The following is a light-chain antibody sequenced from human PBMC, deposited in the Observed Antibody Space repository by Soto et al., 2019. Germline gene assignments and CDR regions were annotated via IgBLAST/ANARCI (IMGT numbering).Light chain of an antibody. Sequence: QSVLTQSSSASASLGSSVKLTCTLSSGHSSYIIAWHQQQPGKAPRCLMKLEGSGTHNKGSGVPDRFSGSSSGADRYLTIYNLQSGDEADYYCETWDRNTRVFGGGTKVTVL. CDR3: ETWDRNTRV. CDR2: LEGSGTH. CDR1: SGHSSYI. J-gene: IGLJ3*02. V-gene: IGLV4-60*03.